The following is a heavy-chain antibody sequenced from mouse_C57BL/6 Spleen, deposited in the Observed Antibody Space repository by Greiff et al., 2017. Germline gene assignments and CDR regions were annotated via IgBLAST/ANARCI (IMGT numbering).Heavy chain of an antibody. Sequence: VQLQQSGPGLVKPSQSLSLTCSVTGYSITSGYYWNWIRQFPGNKLEWMGYISYDGSNNYNPSLKNRISITRYTSKNQFFLKLNSVTTEDTATYYCARDSGGNWFAYWGQGTLVTVSA. J-gene: IGHJ3*01. V-gene: IGHV3-6*01. CDR2: ISYDGSN. CDR1: GYSITSGYY. D-gene: IGHD1-1*02. CDR3: ARDSGGNWFAY.